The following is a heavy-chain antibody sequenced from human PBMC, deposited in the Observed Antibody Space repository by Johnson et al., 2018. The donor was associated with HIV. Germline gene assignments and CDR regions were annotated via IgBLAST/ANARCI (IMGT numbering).Heavy chain of an antibody. CDR1: GFIFNSYG. CDR3: ARVRTGDSSGYHDAFDI. J-gene: IGHJ3*02. Sequence: VQLVESGGGVVQPGGSLGLSCAASGFIFNSYGMHWVRQAPGKGLEWVSGINWNGDSIGYVDSVKGRFTISRDNVKRSLYLQMNSLRVEDTALYYCARVRTGDSSGYHDAFDIWGQGTMVTVSS. D-gene: IGHD3-22*01. V-gene: IGHV3-20*04. CDR2: INWNGDSI.